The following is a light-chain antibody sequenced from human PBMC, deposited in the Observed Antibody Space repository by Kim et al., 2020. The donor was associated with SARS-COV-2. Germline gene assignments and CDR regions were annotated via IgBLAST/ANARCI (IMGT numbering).Light chain of an antibody. Sequence: SSELTQDPAVSVALGQTVRITCQGDSLRSYYASWYQQKPGQAPVLVIYGKNNQPSGIPDRFSGSSSGNTASLTITVAQAEDEADYYCNYRDSSGNHVFGT. V-gene: IGLV3-19*01. J-gene: IGLJ1*01. CDR2: GKN. CDR3: NYRDSSGNHV. CDR1: SLRSYY.